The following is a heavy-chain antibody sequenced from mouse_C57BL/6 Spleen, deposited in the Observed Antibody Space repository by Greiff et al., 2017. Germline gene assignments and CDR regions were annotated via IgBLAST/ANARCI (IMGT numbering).Heavy chain of an antibody. Sequence: QVQLQQSGAELMKPGASVKLSCTATGYTFTGYWIEWVKQRPGHGLELVGKIFPGGGSTNYPEKFKGKATFTADTSSNTAYMQLSTLKTEVSAIYNCASEDYAWFAYWGQGTLVTVSA. CDR1: GYTFTGYW. V-gene: IGHV1-9*01. CDR3: ASEDYAWFAY. CDR2: IFPGGGST. D-gene: IGHD2-4*01. J-gene: IGHJ3*01.